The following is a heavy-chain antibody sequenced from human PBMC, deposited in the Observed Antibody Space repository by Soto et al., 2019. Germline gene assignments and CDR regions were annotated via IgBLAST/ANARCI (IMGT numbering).Heavy chain of an antibody. CDR2: ISSKATNSAT. CDR1: GFTFSGSA. Sequence: EVQLVESGGGLVQPGGSLKLSCAASGFTFSGSAVHWVRQASGKGLEWVGRISSKATNSATAYAASVQGRVTIVRDEFKNTASPPTSRLKCEEPAVNYGTNPQVYYGRDVWGQGTTVTVSS. CDR3: TNPQVYYGRDV. J-gene: IGHJ6*02. V-gene: IGHV3-73*02.